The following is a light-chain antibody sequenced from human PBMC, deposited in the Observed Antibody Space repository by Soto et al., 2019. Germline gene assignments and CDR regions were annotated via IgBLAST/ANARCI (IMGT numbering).Light chain of an antibody. V-gene: IGKV3-20*01. CDR3: QRYGGSPQT. CDR2: GAS. CDR1: QSVGSS. J-gene: IGKJ1*01. Sequence: EIVLTQSPGTLSLSPGEKATLSCRASQSVGSSLSWYQQKPGQAPRLLFYGASNRASAIPDRLSGSGFGTDFTLTITRLEPEDFAVYYCQRYGGSPQTFGPGTKVEI.